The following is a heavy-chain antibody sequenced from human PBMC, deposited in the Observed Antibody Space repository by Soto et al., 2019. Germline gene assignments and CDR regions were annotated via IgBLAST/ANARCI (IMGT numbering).Heavy chain of an antibody. CDR1: GYTLTELS. CDR3: ATQRRVSGLFDY. V-gene: IGHV1-24*01. D-gene: IGHD5-12*01. CDR2: FDPEDGET. Sequence: ASVKVSCKVSGYTLTELSMHWVRQAPGKGLEWMGGFDPEDGETIYAQTFQGRVTMTEDTSTDTAYMELSSLRSEDTAVYYCATQRRVSGLFDYWGQGTLVTVSS. J-gene: IGHJ4*02.